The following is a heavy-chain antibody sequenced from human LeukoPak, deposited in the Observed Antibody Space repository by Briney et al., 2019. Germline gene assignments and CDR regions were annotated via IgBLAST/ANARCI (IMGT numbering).Heavy chain of an antibody. CDR3: ARARYSSSSFFDY. J-gene: IGHJ4*02. V-gene: IGHV4-38-2*01. D-gene: IGHD6-13*01. Sequence: SETLSLTCAVSGYPISSGYYWGWIRQPPGKGLEWIGSIYHSGSTYYNPSLKSRVTISVDTSKNQFSLKLSSVTAADTAVYYCARARYSSSSFFDYWGQGTLVTVSS. CDR1: GYPISSGYY. CDR2: IYHSGST.